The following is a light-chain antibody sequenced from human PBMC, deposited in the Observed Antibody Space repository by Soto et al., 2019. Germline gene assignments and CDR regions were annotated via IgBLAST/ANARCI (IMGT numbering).Light chain of an antibody. CDR3: QQYGNSPQIT. Sequence: EIVVTQSPATLSVSPGKRATLSCSASQSILNSLSWYQQKPGQAPRLLLYGASTRATGIPDRFSGSGSGTDFTLTISRLEPEDFAVYFCQQYGNSPQITFGQGTRLEIK. J-gene: IGKJ5*01. V-gene: IGKV3-20*01. CDR1: QSILNS. CDR2: GAS.